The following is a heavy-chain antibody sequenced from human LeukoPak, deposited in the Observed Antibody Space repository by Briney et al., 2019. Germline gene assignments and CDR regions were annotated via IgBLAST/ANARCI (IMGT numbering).Heavy chain of an antibody. Sequence: GASVKASCKASGGTLNSYVISWVRQAPGQGLEWMGWINPNSGDTNYAQKFQGRVTMTRDTSISTAYMELSRLRSDDTAVYYCARVRYRLAETYIDYWGQGTLVTVSS. CDR3: ARVRYRLAETYIDY. V-gene: IGHV1-2*02. D-gene: IGHD3-16*01. CDR2: INPNSGDT. J-gene: IGHJ4*02. CDR1: GGTLNSYV.